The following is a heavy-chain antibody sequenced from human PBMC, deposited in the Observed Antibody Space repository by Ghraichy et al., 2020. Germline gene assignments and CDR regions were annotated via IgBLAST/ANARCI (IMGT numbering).Heavy chain of an antibody. D-gene: IGHD2-2*02. J-gene: IGHJ4*02. V-gene: IGHV3-13*01. CDR2: IGPSGDT. CDR1: GFTFNSYD. CDR3: ARGLLYADFDC. Sequence: GESLNISCAASGFTFNSYDMHWVRQAPGKGLEWVSSIGPSGDTFYTGSVKGRFTISRENAKSSLYLQMNSLRAGDTAVYYCARGLLYADFDCWGQGTLVTVSS.